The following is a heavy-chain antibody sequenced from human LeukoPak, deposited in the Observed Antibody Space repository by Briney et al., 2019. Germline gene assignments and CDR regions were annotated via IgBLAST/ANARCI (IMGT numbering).Heavy chain of an antibody. CDR1: GFTFSSYA. J-gene: IGHJ4*02. D-gene: IGHD2-2*01. CDR2: ISYDGSNK. Sequence: GGSLRLSCAASGFTFSSYAMHWVRQAPGKGLEWVAVISYDGSNKYYADSVKGRFTISRDNSKNTLYLQMNSLRAEDTAVYYCARGSSWEVVPAAMDSGYWGQGTLVTVSS. V-gene: IGHV3-30*04. CDR3: ARGSSWEVVPAAMDSGY.